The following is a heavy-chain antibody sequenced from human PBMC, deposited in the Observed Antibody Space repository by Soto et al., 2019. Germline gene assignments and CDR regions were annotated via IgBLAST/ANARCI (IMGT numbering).Heavy chain of an antibody. V-gene: IGHV3-30*18. CDR1: GFTFSSYG. Sequence: QVQLVESGGGVVQPGRSLRLSCAASGFTFSSYGMHWVRQAPGKGLEWVAVISYDGSNKYYADSVKGRFTISRDNSKNTLYLQMNSLRAEDTAVYYCAKELGGSLDYWGQGTLVTVSS. J-gene: IGHJ4*02. CDR3: AKELGGSLDY. D-gene: IGHD1-26*01. CDR2: ISYDGSNK.